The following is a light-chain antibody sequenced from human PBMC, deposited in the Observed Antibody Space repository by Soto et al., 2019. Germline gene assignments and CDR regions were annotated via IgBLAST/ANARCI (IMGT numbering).Light chain of an antibody. J-gene: IGLJ1*01. V-gene: IGLV2-14*01. CDR1: SSDFGGYNY. Sequence: QSVLTQPASVSGSPGQSIAISCTGTSSDFGGYNYVSWYQQHPGKPPKLMVYDVSNRPSGVSNRFAGSKSGNTASLTISGLQAEDEAYYYCSSYTSSSTYVFGTGTKLTVL. CDR2: DVS. CDR3: SSYTSSSTYV.